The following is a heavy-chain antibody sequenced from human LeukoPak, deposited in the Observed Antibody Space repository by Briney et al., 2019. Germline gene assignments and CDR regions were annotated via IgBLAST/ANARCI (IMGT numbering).Heavy chain of an antibody. CDR1: GGSFSGYY. D-gene: IGHD6-13*01. CDR2: INHSGST. CDR3: ARVSWLGSSWYSIGRFRSMGFDP. J-gene: IGHJ5*02. Sequence: SETLSLTCAVYGGSFSGYYWSWIRQPPGKGLEWIGEINHSGSTNFNPSLKSRVTISVDTSKNQFSLKLSSVTAADTAVYYCARVSWLGSSWYSIGRFRSMGFDPWGQGTLVTVSS. V-gene: IGHV4-34*01.